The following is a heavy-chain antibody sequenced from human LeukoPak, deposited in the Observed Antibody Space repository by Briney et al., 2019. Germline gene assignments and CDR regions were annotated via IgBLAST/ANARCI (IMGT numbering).Heavy chain of an antibody. CDR2: ISSSGSTT. CDR1: GFTFSDYY. D-gene: IGHD5-24*01. Sequence: PGGSLRLSCAASGFTFSDYYMSWIRQAPGKGLEWVSYISSSGSTTFYSDSVKGRFTISRDNAKNSLSLQMNSLRAEDTAVYYCARDPGWLQFRHYFDYWGQGTLVTVSS. V-gene: IGHV3-11*01. CDR3: ARDPGWLQFRHYFDY. J-gene: IGHJ4*02.